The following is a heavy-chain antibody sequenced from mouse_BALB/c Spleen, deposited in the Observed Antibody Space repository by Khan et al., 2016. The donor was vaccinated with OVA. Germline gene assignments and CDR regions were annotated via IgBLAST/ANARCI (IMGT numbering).Heavy chain of an antibody. D-gene: IGHD2-10*02. Sequence: QVQLKESGPGLVAPSQSLSITCTVSGFSLSRYSVHWVRQPPGKGLEWLGMIWSGGSTDYNSALESRLSISKDNSKSKVFLKMNSLQTDDTAMYYCARTKYGNYVSLDYWGQGTSVTVSS. CDR1: GFSLSRYS. V-gene: IGHV2-6-4*01. CDR3: ARTKYGNYVSLDY. CDR2: IWSGGST. J-gene: IGHJ4*01.